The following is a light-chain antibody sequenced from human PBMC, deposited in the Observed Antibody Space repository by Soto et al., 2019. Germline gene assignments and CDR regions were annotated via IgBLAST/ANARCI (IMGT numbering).Light chain of an antibody. CDR2: LAS. CDR1: QSISIY. Sequence: DIQMTQSPSSLSAFVGDRVTITCRASQSISIYLNWYQQKPGKAPKLLINLASTLQSGVPSRFSGSGSETDFTLAINSLQPEDFATYYCQQVSSTPQTFGGGTKVDIK. V-gene: IGKV1-39*01. CDR3: QQVSSTPQT. J-gene: IGKJ4*01.